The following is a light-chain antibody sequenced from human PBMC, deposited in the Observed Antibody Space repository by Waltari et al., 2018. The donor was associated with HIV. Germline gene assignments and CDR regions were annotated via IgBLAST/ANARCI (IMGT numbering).Light chain of an antibody. CDR3: SSYAGNNNNVV. CDR2: EVI. CDR1: SSDVGDYNY. Sequence: QSALTQPPSASGSPGQSVTISCTGPSSDVGDYNYVSWYQQHPGKAPKLMIYEVIKRPPGVPNRFSGSKSGNTASLTVSGLQAEDEADYYCSSYAGNNNNVVFGGGTKLTVL. J-gene: IGLJ2*01. V-gene: IGLV2-8*01.